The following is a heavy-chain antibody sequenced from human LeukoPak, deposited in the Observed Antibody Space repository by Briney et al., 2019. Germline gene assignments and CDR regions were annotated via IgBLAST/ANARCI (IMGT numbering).Heavy chain of an antibody. Sequence: ASVKVSCKASGYTFTVYYIHWVRQAPGQGLEWMGWINPKNGGTKYAQNFQGKVTMTRDTSTSTGYMELSRLTSDDTAVYSCARGGLPASFDYWGLGTLVTVSS. J-gene: IGHJ4*02. V-gene: IGHV1-2*02. CDR3: ARGGLPASFDY. CDR2: INPKNGGT. CDR1: GYTFTVYY. D-gene: IGHD2-21*01.